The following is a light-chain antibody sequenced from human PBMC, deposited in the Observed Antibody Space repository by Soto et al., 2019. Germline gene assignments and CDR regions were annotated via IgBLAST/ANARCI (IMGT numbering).Light chain of an antibody. J-gene: IGKJ4*01. CDR2: KAS. CDR1: QSISSW. CDR3: QQYDNRLT. Sequence: DIQMTQSPSTLSASVGDRVTITCRASQSISSWLAWYQQKPGKAPKLLIYKASSLESGVPSRFSGSGSGTEFTLTISSLQPDDFATYYCQQYDNRLTFGGGTKVEIK. V-gene: IGKV1-5*03.